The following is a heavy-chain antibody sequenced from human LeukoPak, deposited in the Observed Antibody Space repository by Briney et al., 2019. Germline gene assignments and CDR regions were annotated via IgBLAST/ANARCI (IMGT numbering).Heavy chain of an antibody. CDR1: GFTFSSYS. Sequence: GGSLRLSCAASGFTFSSYSMNWVRQAPGKGLEWVSYISSSSSTIYYADSVKGRFTISRDNAKNSLYLQMNSLRAEDTAVYYCARDDDILTGSTAFDYWSQGTLVTVSS. V-gene: IGHV3-48*01. D-gene: IGHD3-9*01. CDR2: ISSSSSTI. CDR3: ARDDDILTGSTAFDY. J-gene: IGHJ4*02.